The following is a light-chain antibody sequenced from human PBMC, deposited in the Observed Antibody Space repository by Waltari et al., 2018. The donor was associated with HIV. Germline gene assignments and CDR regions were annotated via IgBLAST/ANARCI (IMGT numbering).Light chain of an antibody. V-gene: IGLV2-14*03. CDR3: SSYRNSTFYV. Sequence: QSALTQPASVSGSPGQSITISCTGTTSDVGGYNYVSWYQQHPGKAPRVIIYDVSTRPSGVSDRFSGSKSGNTASLTISGLQAEDEADYFCSSYRNSTFYVFGNGTKVTVL. CDR2: DVS. CDR1: TSDVGGYNY. J-gene: IGLJ1*01.